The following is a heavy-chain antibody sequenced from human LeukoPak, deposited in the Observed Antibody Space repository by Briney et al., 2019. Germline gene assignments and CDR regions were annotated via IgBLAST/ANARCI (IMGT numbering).Heavy chain of an antibody. CDR3: ARDGCSSTSCYVDYYMDV. CDR1: GYTFTGYY. CDR2: INPNSGGT. V-gene: IGHV1-2*02. Sequence: GASVKVSCKASGYTFTGYYMHWVRQAPGQGLEWMGWINPNSGGTNYAQKFQGRVTMTRDTSISTAYMELSRLRSDDTAVYYCARDGCSSTSCYVDYYMDVWGKGTTVTVSS. J-gene: IGHJ6*03. D-gene: IGHD2-2*01.